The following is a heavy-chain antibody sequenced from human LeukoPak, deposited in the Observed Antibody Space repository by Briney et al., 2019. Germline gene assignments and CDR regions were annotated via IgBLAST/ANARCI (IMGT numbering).Heavy chain of an antibody. Sequence: PGGSLRLSCAASGFTFNSNAMSWVRQAPGKGLEWVSAISDSGGSTYYADSVKGRFTISRDNSKNTLYLQMNSLRAEDAAVYYCAKDLEYSSGWGNFDYWGQGTLVTVSS. CDR3: AKDLEYSSGWGNFDY. CDR2: ISDSGGST. CDR1: GFTFNSNA. J-gene: IGHJ4*02. D-gene: IGHD6-19*01. V-gene: IGHV3-23*01.